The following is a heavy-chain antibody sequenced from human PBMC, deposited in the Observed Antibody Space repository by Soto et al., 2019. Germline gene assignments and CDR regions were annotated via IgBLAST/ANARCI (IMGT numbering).Heavy chain of an antibody. J-gene: IGHJ2*01. V-gene: IGHV3-30-3*01. CDR3: XXXXXXFDL. Sequence: QVQLVESGGGVVQPGRSPRLSCAASGITFSSYAIHWVRQAPGKGLEWVAVISYDGSNKYYADSAKGRFTISRDNSKNTLYLQMNSLRAEXXXXXXXXXXXXXFDLWGRGTLVTVSS. CDR1: GITFSSYA. CDR2: ISYDGSNK.